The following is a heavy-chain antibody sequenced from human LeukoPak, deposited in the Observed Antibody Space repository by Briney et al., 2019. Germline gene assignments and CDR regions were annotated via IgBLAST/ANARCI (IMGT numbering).Heavy chain of an antibody. Sequence: GGSLRLSCAASGFTFSSYGMNWARQAPGKGLEWVAVISYDGSMKYYADSVKGRFTISRDNSKNTLYLQMNSLRAEDTAVYYCAKDFRGYNYGYCFDYWGQGTLVTVSS. CDR2: ISYDGSMK. CDR3: AKDFRGYNYGYCFDY. D-gene: IGHD5-18*01. CDR1: GFTFSSYG. V-gene: IGHV3-30*18. J-gene: IGHJ4*02.